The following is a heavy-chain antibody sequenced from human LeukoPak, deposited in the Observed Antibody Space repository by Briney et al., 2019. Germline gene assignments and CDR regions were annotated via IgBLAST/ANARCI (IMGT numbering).Heavy chain of an antibody. J-gene: IGHJ6*02. V-gene: IGHV4-59*08. Sequence: SETLSLTCTVSGGSISGYYWSWIRQPPGKGLEWIGYIYYSGSTNYNPSLKSRVTISVDTSKNQFSLKLSSVTAADTAVYYCARSADRSPEDPDLYYYYGMDVWGQGTTVTVSS. CDR3: ARSADRSPEDPDLYYYYGMDV. D-gene: IGHD1-14*01. CDR1: GGSISGYY. CDR2: IYYSGST.